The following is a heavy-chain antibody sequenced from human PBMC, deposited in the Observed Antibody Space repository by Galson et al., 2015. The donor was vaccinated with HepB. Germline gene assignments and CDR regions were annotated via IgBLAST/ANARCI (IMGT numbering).Heavy chain of an antibody. CDR3: TRIDVVVVPGGSRESDI. D-gene: IGHD2-2*01. CDR1: GFTFSNYA. Sequence: SLRLSCAASGFTFSNYAMHWVRQAPGKGLEWVTVISYDGRSEYYADSVKGRFTISRDNSKNTLYLQMNSLRAEDTAVYYCTRIDVVVVPGGSRESDIWGQGTMVIVSS. V-gene: IGHV3-30*01. CDR2: ISYDGRSE. J-gene: IGHJ3*02.